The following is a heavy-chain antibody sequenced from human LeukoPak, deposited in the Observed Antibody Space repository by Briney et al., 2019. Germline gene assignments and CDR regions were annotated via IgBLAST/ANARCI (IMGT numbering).Heavy chain of an antibody. Sequence: GGSLRLSHAAAGFTFSSDAMNWVRQAPGRGLEWVSAVNSSGISTYYADSVKGRFTISRDNSKNTLYLQMNSLRAEDTAVYYCAKALRITMIVVVITPFDYWRQGTLVTVSS. D-gene: IGHD3-22*01. V-gene: IGHV3-23*01. CDR2: VNSSGIST. CDR3: AKALRITMIVVVITPFDY. J-gene: IGHJ4*02. CDR1: GFTFSSDA.